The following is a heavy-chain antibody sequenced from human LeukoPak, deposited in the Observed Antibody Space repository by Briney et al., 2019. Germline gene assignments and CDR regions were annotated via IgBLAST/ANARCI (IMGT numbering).Heavy chain of an antibody. D-gene: IGHD2-2*01. J-gene: IGHJ4*02. Sequence: GESLKISCAASGFTVSSNYMSWVRQAPGKGLEWVSVIYSGGSTYYADSVKGRFTISRHNSKNTLYLQMNSLRAEDTAVYYCARGEHIVVVPAAIPLDYWGQGTLVTVSS. CDR3: ARGEHIVVVPAAIPLDY. CDR2: IYSGGST. V-gene: IGHV3-66*02. CDR1: GFTVSSNY.